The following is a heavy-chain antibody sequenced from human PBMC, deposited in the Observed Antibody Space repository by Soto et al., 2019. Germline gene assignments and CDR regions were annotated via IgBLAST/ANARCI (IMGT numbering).Heavy chain of an antibody. CDR2: IYPGDSDT. D-gene: IGHD4-17*01. CDR3: ARADYGDSYCQYYGMKV. J-gene: IGHJ6*04. Sequence: GESRMIACKGSGYSFASYWIGWVRQMPGKGLDCMGIIYPGDSDTRYSPSFQGQVTLSVDKSISTAYLQWSSLKASDTAMYYCARADYGDSYCQYYGMKVWGEGRTVNVSS. V-gene: IGHV5-51*01. CDR1: GYSFASYW.